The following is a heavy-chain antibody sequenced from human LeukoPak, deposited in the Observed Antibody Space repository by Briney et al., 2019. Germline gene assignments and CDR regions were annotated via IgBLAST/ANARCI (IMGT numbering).Heavy chain of an antibody. CDR1: GFAFDDYT. Sequence: GGSLRLSCAASGFAFDDYTMHWVRQAPGKSLEWVSLITWDSGTTYYKDSVKGRFTISRDNSKNSLYLQMNSLRTEDTALYYCAKGYSSGWYPFVYWGQDALVTVSS. CDR2: ITWDSGTT. CDR3: AKGYSSGWYPFVY. J-gene: IGHJ4*02. V-gene: IGHV3-43*01. D-gene: IGHD6-19*01.